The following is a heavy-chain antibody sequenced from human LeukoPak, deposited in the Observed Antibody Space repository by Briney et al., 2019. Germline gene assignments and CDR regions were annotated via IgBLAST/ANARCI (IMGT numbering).Heavy chain of an antibody. CDR3: ARDRDRIVVSYAFDI. V-gene: IGHV4-59*01. J-gene: IGHJ3*02. CDR1: GGSISIYY. CDR2: IYNSGST. Sequence: SETLSLTCTVSGGSISIYYWSWIRQPPGKGLEWIGYIYNSGSTTYNPSLKSRVTISVDTSKNQFSLKLTSVTAADTAVYYCARDRDRIVVSYAFDIWGQGTMVTVSS. D-gene: IGHD3-22*01.